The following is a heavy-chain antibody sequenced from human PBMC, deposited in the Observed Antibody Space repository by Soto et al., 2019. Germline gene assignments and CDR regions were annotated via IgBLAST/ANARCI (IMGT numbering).Heavy chain of an antibody. Sequence: GESLKISCKGSGYGFPSYWISWVRQMPGKGLEWMGRIDPSDSNINYSPSFQGHVTLSVDKSISTAYVQWSSLKASDSAIYYCGCGGVGMDVWGQGTTVTVSS. CDR3: GCGGVGMDV. D-gene: IGHD3-16*01. V-gene: IGHV5-10-1*01. J-gene: IGHJ6*02. CDR2: IDPSDSNI. CDR1: GYGFPSYW.